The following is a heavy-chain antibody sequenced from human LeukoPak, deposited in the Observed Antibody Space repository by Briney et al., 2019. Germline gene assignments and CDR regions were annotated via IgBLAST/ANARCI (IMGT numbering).Heavy chain of an antibody. CDR2: IYYRGDT. Sequence: SETLSLTCTVSGGSISSHYWSWIRQPPGQGLEWIGYIYYRGDTNYNPSLKSRVTTSIDTSRTRFSLRLSSVTAADTAVYYCARETFYSGWFEDWGQGALVTVSS. V-gene: IGHV4-59*11. J-gene: IGHJ5*01. CDR3: ARETFYSGWFED. CDR1: GGSISSHY. D-gene: IGHD3-16*01.